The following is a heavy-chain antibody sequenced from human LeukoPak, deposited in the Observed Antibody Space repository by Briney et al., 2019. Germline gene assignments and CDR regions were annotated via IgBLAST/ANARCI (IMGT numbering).Heavy chain of an antibody. CDR3: AGLELLWFGELINYYYGMDV. CDR2: INHSGST. J-gene: IGHJ6*02. V-gene: IGHV4-34*01. CDR1: GGSFSGYY. D-gene: IGHD3-10*01. Sequence: SETLSLTCAVYGGSFSGYYWSWIRQPPGKGLEWIGEINHSGSTNYNPSLKSRVTISVDTSKNQFSLKLSSVTAADTAVYYCAGLELLWFGELINYYYGMDVWGQGTTVTVSS.